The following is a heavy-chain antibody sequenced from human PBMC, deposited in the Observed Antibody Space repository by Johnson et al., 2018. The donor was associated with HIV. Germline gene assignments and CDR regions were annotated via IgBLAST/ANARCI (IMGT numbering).Heavy chain of an antibody. CDR1: GFTFSSYD. V-gene: IGHV3-13*01. D-gene: IGHD6-19*01. J-gene: IGHJ3*02. CDR2: IGTAGDT. Sequence: VQLVESGGGLVQPGGSLRLSCAASGFTFSSYDMHWVRQATGKGLEWVSAIGTAGDTYYPGSVKGRFTISRENAKNSLYLQMDNLRVEDTAMYYCARDGVYSSPWDAFDIWGQGTMVTVSS. CDR3: ARDGVYSSPWDAFDI.